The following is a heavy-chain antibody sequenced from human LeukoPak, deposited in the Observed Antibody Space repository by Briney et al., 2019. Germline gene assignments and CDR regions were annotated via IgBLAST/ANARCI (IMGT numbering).Heavy chain of an antibody. J-gene: IGHJ4*02. CDR1: GFTFSTNS. CDR3: ARATYGYDVFDY. V-gene: IGHV4-39*07. Sequence: GSLRLSCAASGFTFSTNSMNWVRQPPGKGLEWIGSIYYSGSTYYNPSLKSRVTISVDTSKNQFSLKLSSVTAADTAVYYCARATYGYDVFDYWGQGTLVTVSS. D-gene: IGHD5-12*01. CDR2: IYYSGST.